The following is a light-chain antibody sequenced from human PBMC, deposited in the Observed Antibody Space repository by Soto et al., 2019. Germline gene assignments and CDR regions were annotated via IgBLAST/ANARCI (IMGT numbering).Light chain of an antibody. CDR1: QSINNW. CDR2: KAS. Sequence: DIQMTQSPSTLSASVGDRVTITCRASQSINNWLAWYQQKPGKAPKLFIFKASTLESGVPSRFSGSGSGTEFTLSISSLQPDDFATYFCQQYESFPRTFGQGIKVDMK. V-gene: IGKV1-5*03. CDR3: QQYESFPRT. J-gene: IGKJ1*01.